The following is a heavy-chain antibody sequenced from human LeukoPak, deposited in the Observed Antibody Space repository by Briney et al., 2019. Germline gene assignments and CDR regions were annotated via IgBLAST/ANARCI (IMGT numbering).Heavy chain of an antibody. Sequence: GGSLRISCAASGFSFTNIWMNWVRQAPGKGLEWVAVISYDGSNKYYADSVKGRFTISRDNSKNTLYLQMNSLRAEDTAVYYCARDLLEWSSYYFDYWGQGTLVTVSS. J-gene: IGHJ4*02. CDR3: ARDLLEWSSYYFDY. CDR2: ISYDGSNK. V-gene: IGHV3-30-3*01. D-gene: IGHD3-3*01. CDR1: GFSFTNIW.